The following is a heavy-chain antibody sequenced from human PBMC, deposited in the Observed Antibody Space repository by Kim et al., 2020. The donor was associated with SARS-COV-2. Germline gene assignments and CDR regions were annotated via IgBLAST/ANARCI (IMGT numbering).Heavy chain of an antibody. V-gene: IGHV3-30*18. D-gene: IGHD2-15*01. CDR1: GFTFSSYG. J-gene: IGHJ6*03. Sequence: GGSLRLSCAASGFTFSSYGMHWVRQAPGKGLEWVAVISYDGSNKYYADSVKGRFTISRDNSKNTLYLQMNSLRAEDTAVYYCANKGWTSYYYYMDVWGKGTTVTVSS. CDR3: ANKGWTSYYYYMDV. CDR2: ISYDGSNK.